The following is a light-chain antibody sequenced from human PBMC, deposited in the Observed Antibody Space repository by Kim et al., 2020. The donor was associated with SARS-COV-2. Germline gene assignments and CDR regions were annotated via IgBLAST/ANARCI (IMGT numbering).Light chain of an antibody. Sequence: ASEGDIVSITCRASQGIASWLAWYQQKPGKAPRLLIYAASGLQDGVPSRFSGSGSGREFTLTINSLQPEDSATYYCQQSNNFPITFGQGTRLEIK. CDR1: QGIASW. V-gene: IGKV1-12*01. CDR2: AAS. J-gene: IGKJ5*01. CDR3: QQSNNFPIT.